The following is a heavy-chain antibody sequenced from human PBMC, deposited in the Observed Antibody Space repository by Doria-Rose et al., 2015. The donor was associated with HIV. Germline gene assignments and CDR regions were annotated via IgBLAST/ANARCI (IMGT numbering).Heavy chain of an antibody. J-gene: IGHJ3*02. CDR2: IKQDGSEK. V-gene: IGHV3-7*01. D-gene: IGHD3-10*01. CDR3: ARGSYGAFDI. Sequence: RQAPGKGLEWVANIKQDGSEKSYVDSVDGRFTISRDDAKNSRYLQMNSLRAEDTAVYYCARGSYGAFDIWGQGTMITVSS.